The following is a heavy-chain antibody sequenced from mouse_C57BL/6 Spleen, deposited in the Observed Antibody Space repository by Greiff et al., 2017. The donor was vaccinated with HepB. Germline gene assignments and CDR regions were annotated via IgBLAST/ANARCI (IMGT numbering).Heavy chain of an antibody. J-gene: IGHJ1*03. Sequence: VQLQQPGAELVMPGASVKLSCKASGYTFTSYWMHWVKQRPGQGLEWIGEIDPSDSYTNYNQKFKGKSTLTVDKSSSTAYMQLSSLTSEDSAVYYCARANYYGSSPWWYFDVWGTGTTVTVSS. D-gene: IGHD1-1*01. CDR2: IDPSDSYT. V-gene: IGHV1-69*01. CDR1: GYTFTSYW. CDR3: ARANYYGSSPWWYFDV.